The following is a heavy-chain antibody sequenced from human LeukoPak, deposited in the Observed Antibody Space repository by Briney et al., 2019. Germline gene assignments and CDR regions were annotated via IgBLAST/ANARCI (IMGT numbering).Heavy chain of an antibody. CDR1: GGSFSGYY. CDR3: ARVPRGRAPSHFDY. V-gene: IGHV4-34*01. Sequence: SETLSLTCAVYGGSFSGYYWSWIRQPPGKGLEWIGEINHSGSTNYNPSLKSRVTISADTSKNQFSLKLRSVTAADTAVYYCARVPRGRAPSHFDYWGQGTLVTVSS. J-gene: IGHJ4*02. CDR2: INHSGST. D-gene: IGHD4/OR15-4a*01.